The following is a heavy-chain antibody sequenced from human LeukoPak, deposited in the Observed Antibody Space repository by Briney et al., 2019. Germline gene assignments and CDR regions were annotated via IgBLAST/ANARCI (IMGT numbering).Heavy chain of an antibody. D-gene: IGHD4-11*01. CDR2: ICYSGRT. J-gene: IGHJ5*02. CDR3: ARRGYSNYVPRGWFDP. Sequence: SETLSLTCTVSGGSITSSSYYWGWIRQPPGKGLEWIGSICYSGRTYYNPSLKSRVTMSVDTSKNRFSLKVTYVTAADTAVYYCARRGYSNYVPRGWFDPWGQGTLVTVSS. V-gene: IGHV4-39*07. CDR1: GGSITSSSYY.